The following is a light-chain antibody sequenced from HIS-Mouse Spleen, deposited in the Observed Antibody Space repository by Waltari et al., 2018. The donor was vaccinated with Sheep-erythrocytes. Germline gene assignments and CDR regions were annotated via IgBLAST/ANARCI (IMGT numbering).Light chain of an antibody. V-gene: IGLV2-8*01. CDR1: SRDVGGYNY. Sequence: QSALTQPPSASGSPGQSVTISCTGTSRDVGGYNYVSSYQQHPGKAPKLMIYEVSKRPSGVPDRFSGSKSGNTASLTVSGLQAEDEADYYCSSYAGSNNWVFGGGTKLTVL. CDR3: SSYAGSNNWV. J-gene: IGLJ3*02. CDR2: EVS.